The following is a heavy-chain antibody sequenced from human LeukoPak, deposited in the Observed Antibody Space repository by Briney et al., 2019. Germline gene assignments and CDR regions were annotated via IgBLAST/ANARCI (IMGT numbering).Heavy chain of an antibody. Sequence: ASVKVSCKASGYTFTSYGISWVRQAPGQGLEWMGWISAYSGNTNYAQKLQGRVTMTADTSTSTAYMELRSLRSDDTAVYYCARKALNLGALGYWGQGTLVTVSS. J-gene: IGHJ4*02. D-gene: IGHD3-16*01. V-gene: IGHV1-18*01. CDR2: ISAYSGNT. CDR3: ARKALNLGALGY. CDR1: GYTFTSYG.